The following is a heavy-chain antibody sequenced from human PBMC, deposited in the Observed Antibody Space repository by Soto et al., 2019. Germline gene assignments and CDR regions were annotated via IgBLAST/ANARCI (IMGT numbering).Heavy chain of an antibody. CDR2: IYYNSNRI. CDR3: GKDISPGGMDV. J-gene: IGHJ6*04. V-gene: IGHV3-9*01. Sequence: EVQLVESGGGLVQPGGSLRLSCAGSGATLQDYAMHWVRQAPGKGLEWVSGIYYNSNRIDYADSVKGRFTISRDNARNALYLLMNSLTTEDTAFYYCGKDISPGGMDVWGRGIMVTVSS. CDR1: GATLQDYA.